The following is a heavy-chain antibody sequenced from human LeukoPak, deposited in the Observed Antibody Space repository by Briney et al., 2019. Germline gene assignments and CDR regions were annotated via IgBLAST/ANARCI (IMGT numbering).Heavy chain of an antibody. CDR3: AGPAGTTKYYYMDV. V-gene: IGHV4-61*02. CDR1: GGSISSGSYY. CDR2: IYTSGST. Sequence: SGTLSLTCTVSGGSISSGSYYWSWIRQPAGKGLEWIGRIYTSGSTNYNPSLKSRVTISVDTSKNQFSLKLSSVTAADTAVYYCAGPAGTTKYYYMDVWGKGTTVTVSS. D-gene: IGHD4-17*01. J-gene: IGHJ6*03.